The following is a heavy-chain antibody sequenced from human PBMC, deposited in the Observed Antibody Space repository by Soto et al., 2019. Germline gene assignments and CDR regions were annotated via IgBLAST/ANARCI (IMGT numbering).Heavy chain of an antibody. CDR3: ARDDNPNLANGWYDAFYI. V-gene: IGHV3-7*01. CDR1: GFTFSSYW. D-gene: IGHD6-19*01. J-gene: IGHJ3*02. Sequence: EVQLVESGGGLVQPGGSLRLSCAASGFTFSSYWMNWVRQAPGKGLEWVANIKQDGSDKNYVDSVKGRFTISRDNAKNSLYLQMNSLRGEDTAVYYCARDDNPNLANGWYDAFYIWGQGTMVTVSS. CDR2: IKQDGSDK.